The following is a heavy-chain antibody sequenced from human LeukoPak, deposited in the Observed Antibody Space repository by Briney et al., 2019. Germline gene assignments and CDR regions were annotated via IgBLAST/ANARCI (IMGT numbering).Heavy chain of an antibody. D-gene: IGHD1-20*01. V-gene: IGHV4-59*12. Sequence: SETLPLTCTVSGGSITSYYWSWIRQPPGKGLEWIGYIYYSGSTNYNPSLKSRVTISVDTSKNQFSLKLSSVTAADTAVYYCARWGITGIRGYYYYMDVWGKGTTVTVSS. CDR1: GGSITSYY. CDR3: ARWGITGIRGYYYYMDV. J-gene: IGHJ6*03. CDR2: IYYSGST.